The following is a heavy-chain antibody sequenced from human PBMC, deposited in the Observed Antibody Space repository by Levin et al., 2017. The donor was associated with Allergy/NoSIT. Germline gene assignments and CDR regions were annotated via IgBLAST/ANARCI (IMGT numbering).Heavy chain of an antibody. CDR1: GGTFSSYT. J-gene: IGHJ6*02. CDR3: ASTRGVAAAGTNYYYYYGMDG. Sequence: GGSLRLSCKASGGTFSSYTISWVRQAPGQGLEWMGRIIPILGIANYAQKFQGRVTITADKSTSTAYMELSSLRSEDTAVYYCASTRGVAAAGTNYYYYYGMDGWGQGTTVTVSS. D-gene: IGHD6-13*01. CDR2: IIPILGIA. V-gene: IGHV1-69*02.